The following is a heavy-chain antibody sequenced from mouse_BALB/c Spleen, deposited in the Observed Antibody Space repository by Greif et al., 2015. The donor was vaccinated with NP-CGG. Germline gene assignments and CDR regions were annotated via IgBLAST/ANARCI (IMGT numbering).Heavy chain of an antibody. CDR1: GYAFANYL. V-gene: IGHV1-54*01. CDR2: INPGSGGT. D-gene: IGHD1-1*01. J-gene: IGHJ4*01. Sequence: QVQLQQPGAELVRPGTSVKVSCKASGYAFANYLIEWVKQRPGQGLEWIGVINPGSGGTNYNEKFKGKATLTADKSSSTAYMQLSSLTSDDSAVYFCAITTNYAMDYWGQGTSVTVSS. CDR3: AITTNYAMDY.